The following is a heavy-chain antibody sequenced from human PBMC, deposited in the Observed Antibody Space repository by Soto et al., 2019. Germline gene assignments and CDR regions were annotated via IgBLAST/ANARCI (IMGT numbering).Heavy chain of an antibody. V-gene: IGHV3-21*06. CDR2: ISISSSDR. CDR3: VRGMNPLF. CDR1: GFTLRTYT. J-gene: IGHJ4*01. Sequence: GSLRLSCAASGFTLRTYTMNWVRQAPGKGLEWVSSISISSSDRYYADSVRGRFTISRDNAKNALYLQMNSLRADDTAVYFCVRGMNPLFGGQGTLVTVSS.